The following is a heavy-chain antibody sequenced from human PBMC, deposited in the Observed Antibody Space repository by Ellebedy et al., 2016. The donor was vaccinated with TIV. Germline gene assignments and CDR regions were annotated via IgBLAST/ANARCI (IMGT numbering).Heavy chain of an antibody. CDR3: ARLPITIFGVVIIKRVYYFDY. V-gene: IGHV4-39*07. CDR1: GGSISSSSYY. Sequence: SETLSLTXTVSGGSISSSSYYWGWIRQPPGKGLEWIGSIYYSGSTYYNPSLKSRVTISVDTSKNQFSLKLSSVTAADTAVYYCARLPITIFGVVIIKRVYYFDYWGQGTLFTVSS. D-gene: IGHD3-3*01. CDR2: IYYSGST. J-gene: IGHJ4*02.